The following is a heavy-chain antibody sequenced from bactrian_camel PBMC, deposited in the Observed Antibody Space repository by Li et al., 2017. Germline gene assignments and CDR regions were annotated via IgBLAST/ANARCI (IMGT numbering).Heavy chain of an antibody. CDR1: VTTDSYC. CDR2: ITRAGDDS. CDR3: AADRGACLRWVHDDEYAY. V-gene: IGHV3S6*01. Sequence: HVQLVESGGGSVQAGGSLTLSCASSVTTDSYCAAWFRQAPGKEREGVAVITRAGDDSTYHASVKGRFTISKDNTDHTLRLQTNSLKPEDSAMYYCAADRGACLRWVHDDEYAYWGQGTQVTVS. D-gene: IGHD5*01. J-gene: IGHJ4*01.